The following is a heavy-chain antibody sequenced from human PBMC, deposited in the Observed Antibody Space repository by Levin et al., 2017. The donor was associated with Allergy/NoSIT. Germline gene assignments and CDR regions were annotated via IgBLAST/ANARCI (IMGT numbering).Heavy chain of an antibody. CDR3: ANLGGVGSYGLLLVPSGY. D-gene: IGHD2/OR15-2a*01. V-gene: IGHV3-23*01. CDR2: ISGSGGST. J-gene: IGHJ4*02. Sequence: QAGGSLRLSCAASGFTFSSYAMSWVRQAPGKGLEWVSAISGSGGSTYYADSVKGRFTISRDNSKNTLYLQMNSLRAEDTAVYYCANLGGVGSYGLLLVPSGYWGQGTLVTVSS. CDR1: GFTFSSYA.